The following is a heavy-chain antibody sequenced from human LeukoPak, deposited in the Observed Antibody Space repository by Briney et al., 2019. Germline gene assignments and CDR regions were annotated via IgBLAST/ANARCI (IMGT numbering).Heavy chain of an antibody. CDR3: SPPRGDSSGYYYVY. D-gene: IGHD3-22*01. Sequence: GSLRLSCTASGLTFSSYVMSWVRQAPGKGLEWVSTISGTGRYTFYADSVKGWFTISRDNSKSTMYLQMNSLRAEDTATYYCSPPRGDSSGYYYVYWGQGTLVTVSS. V-gene: IGHV3-23*01. J-gene: IGHJ4*02. CDR1: GLTFSSYV. CDR2: ISGTGRYT.